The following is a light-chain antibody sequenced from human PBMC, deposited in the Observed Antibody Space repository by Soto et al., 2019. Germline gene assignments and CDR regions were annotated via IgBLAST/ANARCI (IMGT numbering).Light chain of an antibody. V-gene: IGKV1-39*01. J-gene: IGKJ1*01. CDR2: AAS. CDR3: QQSYTAPAT. Sequence: DIQMTQSPSSLSASVGDRVTITCRASQSVSSYLNWYQEKPGKAPKALIYAASTLPTGVPARFSGCGSGTEFTLTISSLQPEDFPTYYCQQSYTAPATFGQGTKVEI. CDR1: QSVSSY.